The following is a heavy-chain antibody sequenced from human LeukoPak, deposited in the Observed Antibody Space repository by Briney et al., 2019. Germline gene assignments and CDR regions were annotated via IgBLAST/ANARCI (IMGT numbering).Heavy chain of an antibody. CDR3: ARGPSGYHNT. CDR2: ISSSSSYI. Sequence: PGGSLRLSCAASGFTFSSYSMDWVRQTPGKGLEWVSSISSSSSYIYYADSVKGRFTISRDNAKNSLYLQMNSLRAEDTAVYYCARGPSGYHNTGGQGTLVTVSS. J-gene: IGHJ4*02. V-gene: IGHV3-21*01. D-gene: IGHD5-12*01. CDR1: GFTFSSYS.